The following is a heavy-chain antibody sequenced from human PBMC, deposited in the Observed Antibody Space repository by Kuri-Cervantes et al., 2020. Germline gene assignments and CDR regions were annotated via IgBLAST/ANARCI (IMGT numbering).Heavy chain of an antibody. CDR3: ARGFDPHDAFDV. CDR1: GYTFTSYA. CDR2: INAGNGNT. D-gene: IGHD3-16*01. Sequence: ASVKVSCKASGYTFTSYAMHWVRQAPGQRLEWMGWINAGNGNTKYSQKFQGRVTITRDTSISTGYMELSRLRSDDTAVYYCARGFDPHDAFDVWGQGTVVTVSS. J-gene: IGHJ3*01. V-gene: IGHV1-3*01.